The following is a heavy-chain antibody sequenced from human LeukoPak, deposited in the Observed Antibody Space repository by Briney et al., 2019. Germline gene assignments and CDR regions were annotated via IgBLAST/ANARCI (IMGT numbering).Heavy chain of an antibody. J-gene: IGHJ4*02. CDR2: INWNGGST. D-gene: IGHD7-27*01. CDR1: GFTFDDFG. CDR3: AKGANWDPGVDY. Sequence: GGSLRLSCAASGFTFDDFGVSWVRLAPGKGLEWVSGINWNGGSTGYADSVKGRFTISRDNSKSTLYLQMNSLRAEDTAVYYCAKGANWDPGVDYWGQGTLVTVSS. V-gene: IGHV3-20*04.